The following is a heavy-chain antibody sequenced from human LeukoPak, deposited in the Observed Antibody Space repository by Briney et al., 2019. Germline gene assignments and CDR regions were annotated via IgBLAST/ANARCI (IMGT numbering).Heavy chain of an antibody. D-gene: IGHD4-23*01. CDR3: ARGHLYGGNPPYFDY. Sequence: TGESLKISCKGSGYSFTSYWIGWVRQMPGKGLEWMGIIYPGDSDTRYSPSFQGQVTISADKSISTAYLQWSSLKASDTAMYYCARGHLYGGNPPYFDYWGQGTLVTVSS. CDR2: IYPGDSDT. V-gene: IGHV5-51*01. CDR1: GYSFTSYW. J-gene: IGHJ4*02.